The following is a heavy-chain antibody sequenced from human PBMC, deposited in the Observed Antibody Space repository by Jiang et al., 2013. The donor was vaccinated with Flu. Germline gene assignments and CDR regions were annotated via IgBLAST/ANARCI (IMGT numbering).Heavy chain of an antibody. CDR2: IHYSGNT. V-gene: IGHV4-59*08. J-gene: IGHJ5*02. CDR3: ARLERDWFDL. D-gene: IGHD1-1*01. Sequence: GPGLVKPSETLSLTCTVSGASISSYYWSWIRQPPGKGLEWIGYIHYSGNTNYKSSLKSRVTISVDTSKNQFSLNLNSVTAADTAVYYCARLERDWFDLWGQGTLVTVSS. CDR1: GASISSYY.